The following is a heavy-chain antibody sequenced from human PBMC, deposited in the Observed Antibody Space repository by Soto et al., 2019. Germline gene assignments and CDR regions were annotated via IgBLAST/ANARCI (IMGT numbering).Heavy chain of an antibody. CDR2: IYYSGST. CDR1: GGSISSYY. V-gene: IGHV4-59*01. CDR3: ARRYGKNAFDI. D-gene: IGHD5-18*01. J-gene: IGHJ3*02. Sequence: QVQLQESGPGLVKPSETLSLTCTVSGGSISSYYWSWIRQPPGKGLEWIGYIYYSGSTNYNPSLRSRVTIAVATSKNQFSLKLSSVTAADTAVYYCARRYGKNAFDIWGQGTMVTVSS.